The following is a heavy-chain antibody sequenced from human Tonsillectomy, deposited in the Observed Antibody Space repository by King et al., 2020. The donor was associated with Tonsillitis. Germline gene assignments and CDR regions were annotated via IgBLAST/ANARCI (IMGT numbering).Heavy chain of an antibody. CDR3: AKDPTAHAAYYYYAMDV. V-gene: IGHV3-23*04. CDR2: ISGTGGST. J-gene: IGHJ6*02. CDR1: GFTFSYYG. Sequence: VQLVESGGGLVQPGGSLRLSCAASGFTFSYYGMSWGRQAPGKGREWVSGISGTGGSTYYADSVKGRFTISRDNSKKTLYLQMNSLRAEDTAVYYCAKDPTAHAAYYYYAMDVWGQGTTVTVSS.